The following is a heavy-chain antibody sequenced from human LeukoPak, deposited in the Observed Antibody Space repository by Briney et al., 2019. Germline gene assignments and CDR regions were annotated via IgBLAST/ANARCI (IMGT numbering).Heavy chain of an antibody. CDR1: GFTFSTYA. J-gene: IGHJ4*02. Sequence: GGSLRLSCAASGFTFSTYAMSWVRQAPGEGLEWVSGISGSGGSTYYADSVKGRFTISRDNSKNTLYLQMNSLRAEDTAVYYCAKALRGVGIAVAGRLDYWGQGTLVTVSS. V-gene: IGHV3-23*01. CDR2: ISGSGGST. CDR3: AKALRGVGIAVAGRLDY. D-gene: IGHD6-13*01.